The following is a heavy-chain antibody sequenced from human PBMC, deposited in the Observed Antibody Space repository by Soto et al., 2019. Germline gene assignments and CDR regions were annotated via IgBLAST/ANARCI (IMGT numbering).Heavy chain of an antibody. V-gene: IGHV3-74*01. CDR3: ARVPTGKYGVWNY. CDR1: GFTFSSYW. J-gene: IGHJ4*02. D-gene: IGHD2-8*01. CDR2: INPGGSIT. Sequence: EEQLVESGGGLVQPGGSLRLSCAASGFTFSSYWMHWVRQAPGKGLVWVSRINPGGSITAYADSVKGRFTISRDNAKNTLYLQMNSLRRDDTAVYYCARVPTGKYGVWNYWGQGTLVTVSS.